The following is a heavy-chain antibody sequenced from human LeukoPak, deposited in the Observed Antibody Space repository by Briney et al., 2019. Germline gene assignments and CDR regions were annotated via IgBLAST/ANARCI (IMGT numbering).Heavy chain of an antibody. V-gene: IGHV5-51*01. J-gene: IGHJ4*02. CDR1: GYSFTSYW. CDR3: ARIAYYYDSSGYYPYYFDY. D-gene: IGHD3-22*01. Sequence: GESLKISCKGSGYSFTSYWIGGVRQMPGKGLEWMRIIYPGDSDTRYSPSFQGQVTISADKSISTAYLQWSSLKASDTAMYYCARIAYYYDSSGYYPYYFDYWGQGTLVTVSP. CDR2: IYPGDSDT.